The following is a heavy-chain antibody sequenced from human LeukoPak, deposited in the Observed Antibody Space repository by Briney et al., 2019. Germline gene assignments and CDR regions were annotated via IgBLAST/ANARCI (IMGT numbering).Heavy chain of an antibody. CDR3: AKKSVTGWYTSTTWYFDL. J-gene: IGHJ2*01. V-gene: IGHV3-23*01. Sequence: PGGSLRLSCAASGFTFSSYAMSWVRQAPGKGLEWVSGISGNGVGTYYADSVKGRFTISRDNSKNTLYLQMNSLRAEDTAVYYCAKKSVTGWYTSTTWYFDLWGRGTLVTVSS. CDR2: ISGNGVGT. D-gene: IGHD6-19*01. CDR1: GFTFSSYA.